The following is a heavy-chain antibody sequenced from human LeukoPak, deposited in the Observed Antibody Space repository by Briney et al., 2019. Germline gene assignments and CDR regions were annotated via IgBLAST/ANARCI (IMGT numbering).Heavy chain of an antibody. CDR2: ITGSGGST. J-gene: IGHJ4*02. CDR1: GFTFSNYG. Sequence: PGGSLRLACAASGFTFSNYGLSWVRQAPGKGPEWVSGITGSGGSTYYADSVKGRFTISRGNSKNTLYLQMNSLRAEDTAIYYCARVGNHYVWESLLPFDYWGQGTLVTVSS. D-gene: IGHD3-16*01. V-gene: IGHV3-23*01. CDR3: ARVGNHYVWESLLPFDY.